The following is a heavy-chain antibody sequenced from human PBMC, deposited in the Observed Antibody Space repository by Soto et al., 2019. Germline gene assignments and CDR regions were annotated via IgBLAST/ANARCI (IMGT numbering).Heavy chain of an antibody. Sequence: SETLSLTCTVSGGSISSSSYYWGWIRQPPGKGLEWIGSIYYSGSTYYNPSLKSRVTISVDTSKNQFSLKLSSVTAADTAVYYCARRDDSSGYYYLNWFDPWGQGTLVTAPQ. CDR3: ARRDDSSGYYYLNWFDP. V-gene: IGHV4-39*01. CDR2: IYYSGST. J-gene: IGHJ5*02. CDR1: GGSISSSSYY. D-gene: IGHD3-22*01.